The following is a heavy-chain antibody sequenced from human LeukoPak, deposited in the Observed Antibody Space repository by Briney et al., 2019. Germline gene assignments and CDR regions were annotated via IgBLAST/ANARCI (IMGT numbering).Heavy chain of an antibody. Sequence: PGGSLRPSCAASGFTFSSYAMSWVRQAPGKGLEWVSAISGSGGSTYYADSVKGRFTISRDNSKNTLYLQMNSLRAEDTAVYYCAKVGSSSWHFDYWGQGTLVTVSS. D-gene: IGHD6-13*01. CDR1: GFTFSSYA. J-gene: IGHJ4*02. CDR2: ISGSGGST. V-gene: IGHV3-23*01. CDR3: AKVGSSSWHFDY.